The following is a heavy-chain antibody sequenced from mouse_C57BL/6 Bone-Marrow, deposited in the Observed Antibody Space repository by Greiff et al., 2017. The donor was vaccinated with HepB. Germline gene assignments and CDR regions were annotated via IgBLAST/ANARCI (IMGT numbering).Heavy chain of an antibody. D-gene: IGHD1-1*01. V-gene: IGHV10-1*01. CDR3: VRHEDYYGSFYYAMDY. CDR2: IRSKSNNYAT. Sequence: EVQLVESGGGLVQPKGSLKLSCAASGFSFNTYAMNWVRQAPGKGLEWVARIRSKSNNYATYYADSVKDRFTISRDDSESMLYLQMNNLKTEDTAMYYCVRHEDYYGSFYYAMDYWGQGTSVTVSS. CDR1: GFSFNTYA. J-gene: IGHJ4*01.